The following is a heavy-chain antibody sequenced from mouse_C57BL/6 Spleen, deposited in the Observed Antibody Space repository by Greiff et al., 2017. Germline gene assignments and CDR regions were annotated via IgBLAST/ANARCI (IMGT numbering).Heavy chain of an antibody. V-gene: IGHV1-81*01. CDR2: IYPRSGNT. D-gene: IGHD3-1*01. CDR1: GYTFTSYG. CDR3: ARRQLGPAWFAY. Sequence: QVQLKESGAELARPGASVKLSCKASGYTFTSYGISWVKQRTGQGLEWIGEIYPRSGNTYYNEKFKGKAALTADKSSSTAYMELRSLTSEDSAVYFCARRQLGPAWFAYWGQGTLVTVSA. J-gene: IGHJ3*01.